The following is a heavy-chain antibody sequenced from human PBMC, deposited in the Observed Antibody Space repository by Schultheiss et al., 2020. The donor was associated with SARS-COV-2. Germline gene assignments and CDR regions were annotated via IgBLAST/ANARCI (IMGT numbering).Heavy chain of an antibody. CDR1: GFTFSSYA. V-gene: IGHV3-30*01. J-gene: IGHJ6*02. CDR2: ISYDGSNK. D-gene: IGHD3-10*01. CDR3: ARSPMVRGVILYDYYYYGMDV. Sequence: GESLKISCAASGFTFSSYAMHWVRQAPGKGLEWVAVISYDGSNKYYADSVKGRFTISRDNSKNTLYLQMNSLRAEDTALYYCARSPMVRGVILYDYYYYGMDVWGQGTTVTVSS.